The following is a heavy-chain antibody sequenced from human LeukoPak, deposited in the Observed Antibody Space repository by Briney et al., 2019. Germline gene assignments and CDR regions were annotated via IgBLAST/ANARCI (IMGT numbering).Heavy chain of an antibody. J-gene: IGHJ5*02. CDR2: IYYSGST. V-gene: IGHV4-59*01. CDR1: GGSISSYY. Sequence: TSEALSLTCTVSGGSISSYYWSWIRQPPGKGLEWIGYIYYSGSTNYNPSLKSRVTISVDTSKNQFSLKLSSVTAADTAVYYCARVTGPYDFWSGFDPWGQGTLVTVSS. CDR3: ARVTGPYDFWSGFDP. D-gene: IGHD3-3*01.